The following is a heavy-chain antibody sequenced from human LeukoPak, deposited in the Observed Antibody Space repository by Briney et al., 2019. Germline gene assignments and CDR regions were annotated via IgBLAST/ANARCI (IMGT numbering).Heavy chain of an antibody. J-gene: IGHJ3*02. CDR3: ARDQDVVPAATDAFDI. Sequence: GGSLRLSCAASGFTFSSYAMSWVRQAPGKGLEWVSSISSSSSYIYYADSVKGRFTISRDNAKNSLYLQMNSLRAEDTAVYYCARDQDVVPAATDAFDIWGQGTMVTVSS. CDR2: ISSSSSYI. V-gene: IGHV3-21*01. CDR1: GFTFSSYA. D-gene: IGHD2-2*01.